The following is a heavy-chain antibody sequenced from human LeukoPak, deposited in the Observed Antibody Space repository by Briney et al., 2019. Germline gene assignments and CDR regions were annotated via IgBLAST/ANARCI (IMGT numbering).Heavy chain of an antibody. Sequence: GSSVKVSCKASGGTFSSYAISWVRQTPGQGLEWMGRIIPIFGTANYAQKFQGRVTITTDESTSTAYMELSSLRSEDTAVYYCARESPLYYDFWSGYRADGGWFDPWGQGTLVTVSS. V-gene: IGHV1-69*05. D-gene: IGHD3-3*01. CDR1: GGTFSSYA. CDR3: ARESPLYYDFWSGYRADGGWFDP. CDR2: IIPIFGTA. J-gene: IGHJ5*02.